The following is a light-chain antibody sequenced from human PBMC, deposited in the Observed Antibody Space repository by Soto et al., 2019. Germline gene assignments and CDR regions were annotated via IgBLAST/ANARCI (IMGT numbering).Light chain of an antibody. CDR1: QSVSSN. Sequence: EIVMTQSPATLSVSPRETATLSCRASQSVSSNLAWYQQKPGQAPRLLIYGASTRATGIPARFSGSGSGTEFTLTISSLQSEDFAVYYCQQYNNWPPMYTFGQGTKLEIK. J-gene: IGKJ2*01. CDR2: GAS. V-gene: IGKV3-15*01. CDR3: QQYNNWPPMYT.